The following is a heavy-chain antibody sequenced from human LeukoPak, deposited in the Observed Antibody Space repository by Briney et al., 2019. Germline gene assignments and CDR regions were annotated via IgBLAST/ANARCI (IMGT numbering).Heavy chain of an antibody. CDR3: AKSYYDSSGYRANDAFDI. CDR1: GFTFSSYA. J-gene: IGHJ3*02. V-gene: IGHV3-23*01. CDR2: ISGSGGST. D-gene: IGHD3-22*01. Sequence: GGSLRLSCAASGFTFSSYAMSWVRQAPGKGLEWVSAISGSGGSTYYADSVKGRFTISRDNSKNTLYLQMNSQRAEDTAVYYCAKSYYDSSGYRANDAFDIWGQGTMVTVSS.